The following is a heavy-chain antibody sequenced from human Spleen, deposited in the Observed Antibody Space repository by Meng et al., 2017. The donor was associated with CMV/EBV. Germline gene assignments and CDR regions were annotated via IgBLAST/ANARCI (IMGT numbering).Heavy chain of an antibody. CDR1: DDSLTSSSYY. CDR3: VRDVYRYGGDSDDF. J-gene: IGHJ4*02. D-gene: IGHD4-23*01. Sequence: SETLSLTCTVSDDSLTSSSYYWDWIRQPPGKGLERIGTIYFNGNTYYNPSLKSRLTMSLDSSKKQFFLNLGSVTAADTAVYYCVRDVYRYGGDSDDFWGQGTLVTVSS. CDR2: IYFNGNT. V-gene: IGHV4-39*07.